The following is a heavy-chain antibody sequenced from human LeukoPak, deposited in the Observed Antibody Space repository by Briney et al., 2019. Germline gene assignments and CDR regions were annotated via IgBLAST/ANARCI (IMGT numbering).Heavy chain of an antibody. V-gene: IGHV3-30*18. CDR3: AKDRGRAYGYAFDI. CDR2: ISYDGSNK. J-gene: IGHJ3*02. CDR1: GFTFSSYG. D-gene: IGHD6-13*01. Sequence: AGGSLRLSCAASGFTFSSYGMHWVRQAPGKGLEWVAVISYDGSNKYYADSVKGRFTISRDNSKNTLYLQMNSLRAEDTAVYYCAKDRGRAYGYAFDIWGQGAMVTVSS.